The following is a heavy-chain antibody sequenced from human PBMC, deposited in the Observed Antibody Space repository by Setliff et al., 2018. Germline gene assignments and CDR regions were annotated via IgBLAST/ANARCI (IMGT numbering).Heavy chain of an antibody. CDR2: ISGHNGNT. Sequence: ASVKVSCKASGYTFTYYGISWVRQAPGQGLEWMGWISGHNGNTNYAQKFQGRVTLTTDTSTDTAYMVLRGLRFDDTAIYYCAKEPAVTMTESIRRSYYDYALDVWGQGTAVTVSS. CDR1: GYTFTYYG. V-gene: IGHV1-18*01. CDR3: AKEPAVTMTESIRRSYYDYALDV. D-gene: IGHD3-22*01. J-gene: IGHJ6*02.